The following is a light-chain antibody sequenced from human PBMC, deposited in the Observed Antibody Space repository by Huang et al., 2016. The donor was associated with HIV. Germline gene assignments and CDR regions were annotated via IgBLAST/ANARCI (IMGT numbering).Light chain of an antibody. CDR2: DAS. Sequence: DIQMTQSPSSLSASVGDRATITCQASQDIGNYLNWYQQKPGKAPKLLIYDASNLETGVPSRFSGSRSGTHFTFTINSLQPEDVATYYCQQYDNLPPYTFGQGTKVEIK. CDR1: QDIGNY. V-gene: IGKV1-33*01. CDR3: QQYDNLPPYT. J-gene: IGKJ2*01.